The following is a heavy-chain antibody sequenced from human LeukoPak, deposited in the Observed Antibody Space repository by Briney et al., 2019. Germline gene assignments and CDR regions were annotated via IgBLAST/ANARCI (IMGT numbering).Heavy chain of an antibody. V-gene: IGHV5-51*01. J-gene: IGHJ4*02. CDR1: GCIFHCYW. CDR2: IHPGDSDT. CDR3: PRHVRWLLRYPSANFFDY. Sequence: PGESLKISFNGRGCIFHCYWICLVRQMPGKGLEWMGIIHPGDSDTRYSPSFQGQVTISVDKSASATCRQWSSLKASEAELCDRPRHVRWLLRYPSANFFDYWGQGTLVTVSS. D-gene: IGHD2-2*02.